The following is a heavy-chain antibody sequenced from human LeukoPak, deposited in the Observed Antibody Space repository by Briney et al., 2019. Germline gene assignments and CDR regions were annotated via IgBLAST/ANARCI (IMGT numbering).Heavy chain of an antibody. D-gene: IGHD6-19*01. CDR3: ARDRGSGWYLGVYYYYGMDV. V-gene: IGHV1-18*01. CDR2: ISAYNGNT. CDR1: GYTFTSYG. J-gene: IGHJ6*02. Sequence: GASVKVSCKASGYTFTSYGISWVRQAPGQGLEWMAWISAYNGNTNYAQKLQGRVTMTTDTSTSTAYMQLRSLRADDTAVYYCARDRGSGWYLGVYYYYGMDVWGQGTTVTVSS.